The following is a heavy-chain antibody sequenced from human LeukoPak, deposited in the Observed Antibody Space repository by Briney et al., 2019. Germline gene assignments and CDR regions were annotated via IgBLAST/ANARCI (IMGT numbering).Heavy chain of an antibody. V-gene: IGHV3-23*01. D-gene: IGHD3-3*01. Sequence: GGSLRLSCAASGFTFSSYAMSWVRQAPGKGLEWVSAISGSGGSTYYADSVKGRFTISRDNSKNTLYLQMNSLRAEDTAVYYCAKGTGYDFWSGYYTNYFDYWGQGTLVTVSS. CDR1: GFTFSSYA. CDR2: ISGSGGST. CDR3: AKGTGYDFWSGYYTNYFDY. J-gene: IGHJ4*02.